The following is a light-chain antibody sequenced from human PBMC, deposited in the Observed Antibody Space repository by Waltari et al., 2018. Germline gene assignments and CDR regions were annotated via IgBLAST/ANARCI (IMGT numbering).Light chain of an antibody. J-gene: IGKJ2*01. CDR2: DAT. Sequence: EIVLTQSPVTLSLSPGQRATLSCRASKSVDNFLGWYHQKAGQAPRLLIYDATKRAPGIPARISGGGSGTDFTLPISSLEPEDVGLYYCHQGTTWPRTFGQGTKLEI. CDR1: KSVDNF. CDR3: HQGTTWPRT. V-gene: IGKV3-11*01.